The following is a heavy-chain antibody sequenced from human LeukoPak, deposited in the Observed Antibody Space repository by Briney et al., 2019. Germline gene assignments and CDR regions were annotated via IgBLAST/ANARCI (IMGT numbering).Heavy chain of an antibody. J-gene: IGHJ4*02. CDR3: ARSQWLAQEGFDY. CDR1: GFTFSNFA. D-gene: IGHD6-19*01. V-gene: IGHV3-64*01. Sequence: GGSLRLSCTVSGFTFSNFALHWVRQAPGKRLEYVSRINSNGATTYHSNSVKGRFTISRDNSKNTLYLQLGSLRPEDTGVYYCARSQWLAQEGFDYWGQGTLVTVSS. CDR2: INSNGATT.